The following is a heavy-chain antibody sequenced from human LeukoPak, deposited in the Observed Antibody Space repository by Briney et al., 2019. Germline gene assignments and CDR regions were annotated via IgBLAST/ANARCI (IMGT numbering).Heavy chain of an antibody. D-gene: IGHD6-13*01. Sequence: PSETLSLTCAVYGGSFSGYYWRWIRQPPGKGLEWIGEINHSGSTNYNPSLKSRVTISVDTSKNQFSLKLSSVTAADTAVYYCAAAAGIFRYGMDVWGQGTTVTVSS. CDR3: AAAAGIFRYGMDV. V-gene: IGHV4-34*01. CDR1: GGSFSGYY. CDR2: INHSGST. J-gene: IGHJ6*02.